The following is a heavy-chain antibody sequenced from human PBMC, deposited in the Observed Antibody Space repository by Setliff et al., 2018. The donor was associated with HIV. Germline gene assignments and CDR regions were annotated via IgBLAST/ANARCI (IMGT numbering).Heavy chain of an antibody. V-gene: IGHV2-5*01. CDR3: AHSEYNTLNFDY. Sequence: GSGPTLVNPTQTLTLTCTFSEFSLSTSGVGVGWIRQPPGKALEWLALIYWNDNKRYSPSLKSRLTITKDTSKNQVVLTMTNMDPVDTATYYCAHSEYNTLNFDYWGQGTLVTVSS. CDR2: IYWNDNK. D-gene: IGHD1-20*01. CDR1: EFSLSTSGVG. J-gene: IGHJ4*02.